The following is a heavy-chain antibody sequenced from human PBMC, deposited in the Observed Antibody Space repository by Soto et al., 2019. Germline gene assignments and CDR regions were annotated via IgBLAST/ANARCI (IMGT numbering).Heavy chain of an antibody. CDR3: ARESSYYYYGMDA. V-gene: IGHV4-59*01. CDR2: IYYSGST. CDR1: GGSISSYY. Sequence: SETLSLTCTVSGGSISSYYWSWIRQPPGKGLEWIGYIYYSGSTNYNPSLKSRVTISVDTSKNQFSLKLSSVTAADTAVYYCARESSYYYYGMDAWGQGTTVTVSS. J-gene: IGHJ6*02.